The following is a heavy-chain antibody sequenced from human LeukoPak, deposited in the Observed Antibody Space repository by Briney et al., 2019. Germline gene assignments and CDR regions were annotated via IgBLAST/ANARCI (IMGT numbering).Heavy chain of an antibody. J-gene: IGHJ4*01. V-gene: IGHV4/OR15-8*01. CDR2: VYHSGGA. CDR1: GASIASHSW. D-gene: IGHD1-14*01. CDR3: AYNRNFALDN. Sequence: SETLSLACAVSGASIASHSWWGWVRQPPGKGLEWIGEVYHSGGANYKPSLKSRVTISVDTSRNHFSLKLTSVTAADTAVYFCAYNRNFALDNWGQGTLVTVSS.